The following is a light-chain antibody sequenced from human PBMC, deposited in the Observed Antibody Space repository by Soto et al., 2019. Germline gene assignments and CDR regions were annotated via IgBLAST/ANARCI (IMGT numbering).Light chain of an antibody. CDR3: QQYGSSPWT. J-gene: IGKJ1*01. CDR2: GAS. CDR1: QSVSSSY. Sequence: EIVLTQXPGTLSLSPGERATLSCRASQSVSSSYLAWYQQKPGQAPRLLIYGASSRATGIPDRFSGSGSGTDAPLTISRRVPEDFAVYYGQQYGSSPWTCGQGTKVEI. V-gene: IGKV3-20*01.